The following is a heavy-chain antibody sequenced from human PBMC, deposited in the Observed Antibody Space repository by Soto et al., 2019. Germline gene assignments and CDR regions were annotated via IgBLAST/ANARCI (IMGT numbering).Heavy chain of an antibody. J-gene: IGHJ4*02. CDR1: GVSITGSY. D-gene: IGHD6-6*01. V-gene: IGHV4-59*12. Sequence: PSXTLSLSCSLAGVSITGSYGSWIRQPPWKTLEWIGYGYHSGTTAYNPSLKSRVSISVDTSKNTLYLQMNSLRAEDTAVYYCAKGASIAARLIDYWGQGTLVTVYS. CDR2: GYHSGTT. CDR3: AKGASIAARLIDY.